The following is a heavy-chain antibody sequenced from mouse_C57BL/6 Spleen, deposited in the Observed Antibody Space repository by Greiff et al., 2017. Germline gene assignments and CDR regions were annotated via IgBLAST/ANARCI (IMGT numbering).Heavy chain of an antibody. V-gene: IGHV1-26*01. Sequence: EVQLQQSGPELVKPGASVKISCKASGYTFTDYYMNWVKQSPGKSLEWIGDINPNNGGTSYNQKFKGKATLTVDKSSSTAYMELRSLTSEDSAVXYCARAGGYSDYWGQGTTLTVSS. CDR2: INPNNGGT. D-gene: IGHD2-3*01. CDR3: ARAGGYSDY. J-gene: IGHJ2*01. CDR1: GYTFTDYY.